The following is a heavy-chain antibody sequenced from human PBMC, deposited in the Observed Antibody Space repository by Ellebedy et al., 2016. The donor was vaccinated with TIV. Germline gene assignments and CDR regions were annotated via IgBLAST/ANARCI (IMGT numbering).Heavy chain of an antibody. V-gene: IGHV3-30*07. CDR1: GFSFRRHI. J-gene: IGHJ4*02. Sequence: GESLKISCAASGFSFRRHIMHWVRQAPGKGPEWLSFITYDGSNKQYADSVKSRFTVARDNSKNTLYLQMNSLRAEDTAVYYCAKQDGGNFDYWGQGTLVTVSS. CDR3: AKQDGGNFDY. D-gene: IGHD4-23*01. CDR2: ITYDGSNK.